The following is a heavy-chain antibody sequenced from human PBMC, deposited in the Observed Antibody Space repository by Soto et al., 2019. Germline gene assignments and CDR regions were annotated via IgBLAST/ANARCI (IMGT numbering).Heavy chain of an antibody. Sequence: ASVKVSCKASGYTFTGYYMHWVRQAPGQGLEWMGWINPNSGGTNYAQKFQGWVTMTRDTSISTAYMELSRLRSDDTAVYYCARGTTVRFGEGLYYYYGMDVWGQGTTVTVSS. CDR3: ARGTTVRFGEGLYYYYGMDV. D-gene: IGHD3-10*01. CDR2: INPNSGGT. J-gene: IGHJ6*02. CDR1: GYTFTGYY. V-gene: IGHV1-2*04.